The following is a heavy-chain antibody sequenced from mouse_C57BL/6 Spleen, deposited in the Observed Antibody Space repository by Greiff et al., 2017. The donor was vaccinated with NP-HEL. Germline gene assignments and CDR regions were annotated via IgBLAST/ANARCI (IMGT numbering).Heavy chain of an antibody. J-gene: IGHJ3*01. CDR2: ISDGGSYT. CDR3: AREDDGYSLAY. D-gene: IGHD2-3*01. Sequence: EVQLVESGGGLVKPGGSLKLSCTASGFTFSSYAMSWVRQTPEKRLEWVATISDGGSYTYYPDNVKGRFTISRDNAKNNLYLQMSHLKSEDTAMYYCAREDDGYSLAYWGQGTLVTVSA. V-gene: IGHV5-4*01. CDR1: GFTFSSYA.